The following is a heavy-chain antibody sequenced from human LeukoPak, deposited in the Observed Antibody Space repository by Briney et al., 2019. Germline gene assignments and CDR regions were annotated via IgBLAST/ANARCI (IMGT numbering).Heavy chain of an antibody. V-gene: IGHV3-30*18. CDR1: GFTFSSYG. CDR2: ISYDGSNK. D-gene: IGHD5-12*01. CDR3: AKPLGYSGYVFDY. Sequence: PGRSLRLSCAASGFTFSSYGMHWVRQAPGKGLEWVAVISYDGSNKYYADSVKGRFTISRDNSKNTLYLQMNSLRAEDTAVYYCAKPLGYSGYVFDYWGQGTLVTVSS. J-gene: IGHJ4*02.